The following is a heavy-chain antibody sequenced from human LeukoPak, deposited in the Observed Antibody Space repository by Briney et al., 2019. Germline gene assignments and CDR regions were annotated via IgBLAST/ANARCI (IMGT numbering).Heavy chain of an antibody. CDR3: AKDSSGPSFYYGMDV. V-gene: IGHV3-23*01. J-gene: IGHJ6*02. Sequence: GGSLRLSCAASGFTFSIYAMSWVRQAPGKGLEWVSAISGSGGSTYYADSVKGRFTISRDNSKNTLYLQMNSLRAEDTAVYYCAKDSSGPSFYYGMDVWGQGTTVTVSS. D-gene: IGHD3-22*01. CDR1: GFTFSIYA. CDR2: ISGSGGST.